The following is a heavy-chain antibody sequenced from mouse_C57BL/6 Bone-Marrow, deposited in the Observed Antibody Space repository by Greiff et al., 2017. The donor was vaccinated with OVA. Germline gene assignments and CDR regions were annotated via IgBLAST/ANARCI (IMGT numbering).Heavy chain of an antibody. CDR3: AGRGQYYYGSSCDWFDY. V-gene: IGHV1-18*01. D-gene: IGHD1-1*01. CDR2: INPNNGGT. CDR1: GYTFTDYN. Sequence: EVQLQQSGPELVKPGASVKIPCKASGYTFTDYNMDWVKQSHGKSLEWIGDINPNNGGTIYNQKFKGKATLTVDKSSSTAYMELRSLTSEETAVYYCAGRGQYYYGSSCDWFDYWGQGTTLTVSA. J-gene: IGHJ2*01.